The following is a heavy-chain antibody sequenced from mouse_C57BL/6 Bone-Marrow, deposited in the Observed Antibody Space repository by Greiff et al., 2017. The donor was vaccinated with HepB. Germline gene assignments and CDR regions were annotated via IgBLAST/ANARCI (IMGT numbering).Heavy chain of an antibody. D-gene: IGHD1-1*01. CDR2: IWSGGST. J-gene: IGHJ4*01. CDR1: GFSLTSYG. V-gene: IGHV2-2*01. CDR3: ARNSPIYYYGSSYGYAMDY. Sequence: VQGVESGPGLVQPSQSLSITCTVSGFSLTSYGVHWVRQSPGKGLEWLGVIWSGGSTDYNAAFISRLSISKDNSKSQVFFKMNSLQADDTAIYYCARNSPIYYYGSSYGYAMDYWGQGTSVTVSS.